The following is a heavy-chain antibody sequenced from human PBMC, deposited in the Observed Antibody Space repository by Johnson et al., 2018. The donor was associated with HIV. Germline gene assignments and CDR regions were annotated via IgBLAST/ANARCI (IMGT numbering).Heavy chain of an antibody. Sequence: MHLVESGGGLVQPGGSLRLSCAASGFTFDDYGMNWVRQAPGKGLEWVSGINWNGGSTNYADSVKGRFTISRDNAKNSLYLQMNSLRAEDTALYYCARAFLSHYYDSSGPVDIWGQGTMVTVSS. CDR3: ARAFLSHYYDSSGPVDI. V-gene: IGHV3-20*04. CDR2: INWNGGST. CDR1: GFTFDDYG. J-gene: IGHJ3*02. D-gene: IGHD3-22*01.